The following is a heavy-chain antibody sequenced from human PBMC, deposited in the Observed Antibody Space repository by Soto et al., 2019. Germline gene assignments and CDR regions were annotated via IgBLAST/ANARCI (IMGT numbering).Heavy chain of an antibody. J-gene: IGHJ6*02. Sequence: QVQLVQSGAEVKKPGSSVKVSCKASGGTFSSYAISWVRQAPGQGLEWMGGIIPIFGTANYAQKFQGRVMITADESTSTGYMELSSRRSEDTAVYYCARGGLGYCISTSCYGYYYGMDVWGQGTTVTVSS. V-gene: IGHV1-69*12. CDR1: GGTFSSYA. D-gene: IGHD2-2*01. CDR3: ARGGLGYCISTSCYGYYYGMDV. CDR2: IIPIFGTA.